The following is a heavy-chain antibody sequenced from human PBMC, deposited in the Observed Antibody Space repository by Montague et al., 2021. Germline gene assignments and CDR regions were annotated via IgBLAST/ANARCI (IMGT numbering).Heavy chain of an antibody. J-gene: IGHJ4*02. V-gene: IGHV3-30-3*01. CDR2: ISYDGIKE. CDR3: AKEEEYCSGDSCYIDY. Sequence: SLRLSCAPSGFTFSSYAMHWVRQAPGRGLEWVAVISYDGIKEYYADSVKGRFTISRDNSKNTLYLQMNSLRAEDTAVYSCAKEEEYCSGDSCYIDYWGQGTLVTVSS. D-gene: IGHD2-15*01. CDR1: GFTFSSYA.